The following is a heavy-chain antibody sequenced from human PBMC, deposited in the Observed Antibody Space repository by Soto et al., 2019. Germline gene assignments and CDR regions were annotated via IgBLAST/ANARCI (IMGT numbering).Heavy chain of an antibody. CDR3: AGGTAARHTPYNYSGMHV. CDR1: GGSISNYY. CDR2: IHYSGST. D-gene: IGHD6-6*01. V-gene: IGHV4-59*01. Sequence: PSDNLSLTCTVSGGSISNYYWSWIRQATGEGLEWIGYIHYSGSTNYNPALKSRVTISVDPSKSQFSLRLSSVTAADTVVYYCAGGTAARHTPYNYSGMHVWGQGTAVTVSS. J-gene: IGHJ6*01.